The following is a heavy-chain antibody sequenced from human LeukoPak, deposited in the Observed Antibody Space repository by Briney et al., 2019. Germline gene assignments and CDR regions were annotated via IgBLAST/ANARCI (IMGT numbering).Heavy chain of an antibody. CDR1: GFTFDDYA. CDR2: ISGDGGST. J-gene: IGHJ6*02. D-gene: IGHD3-9*01. CDR3: AKDARYYDILTGYYNSYYYGMDV. V-gene: IGHV3-43*02. Sequence: GGSLRLSCAASGFTFDDYAMHWVRQAPGKGLEWVSLISGDGGSTYYADSVKGRFTISRDNSKNSLYLQMNSLRTEDTALYYCAKDARYYDILTGYYNSYYYGMDVWGQGTTVTVSS.